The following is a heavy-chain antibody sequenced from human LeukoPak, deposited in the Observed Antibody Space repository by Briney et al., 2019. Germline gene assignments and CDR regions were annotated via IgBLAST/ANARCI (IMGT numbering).Heavy chain of an antibody. Sequence: SETLSLTCIVSGYSISSDYHWGWIRQPPGKRLEWIGSFSRSGRNYSNPSLKSRVTISVDTSKSQFSLKLSSVTAADTAVYYCASSTVVTSYYYYGMDVWGQGTTVTVSS. V-gene: IGHV4-38-2*02. D-gene: IGHD4-23*01. CDR3: ASSTVVTSYYYYGMDV. J-gene: IGHJ6*02. CDR1: GYSISSDYH. CDR2: FSRSGRN.